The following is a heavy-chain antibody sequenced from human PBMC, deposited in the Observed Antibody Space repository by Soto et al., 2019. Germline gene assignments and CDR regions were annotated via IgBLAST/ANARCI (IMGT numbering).Heavy chain of an antibody. V-gene: IGHV4-31*01. CDR1: GASISSGGYY. J-gene: IGHJ4*02. CDR2: ISNSGTP. Sequence: QVQLQESGPGLVKPSQTLSLTCTVSGASISSGGYYWSWIRQHPGKGLEGIGYISNSGTPYYNPPRASHLPKSADTSNNQLSLKLTSVTAADTAVYYCARDDCSGGSCLSFWGQGTLVTVSS. CDR3: ARDDCSGGSCLSF. D-gene: IGHD2-15*01.